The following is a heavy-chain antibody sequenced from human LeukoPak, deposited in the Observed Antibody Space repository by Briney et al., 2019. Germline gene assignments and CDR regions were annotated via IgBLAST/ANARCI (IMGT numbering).Heavy chain of an antibody. CDR2: ISYDGSNK. CDR1: GFPFSSYG. Sequence: PGGSLRLSCAASGFPFSSYGMHWVRQAPGKGLEWVAVISYDGSNKYYADSVKGRFTISRDNSKNTLYLQMNSLRAEDTAVYYCAKETIVGARYFGYWGQGTLVTVSS. CDR3: AKETIVGARYFGY. D-gene: IGHD1-26*01. J-gene: IGHJ4*02. V-gene: IGHV3-30*18.